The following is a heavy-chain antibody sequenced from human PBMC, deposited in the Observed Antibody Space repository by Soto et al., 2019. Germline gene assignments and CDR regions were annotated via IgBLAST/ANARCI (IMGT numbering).Heavy chain of an antibody. CDR1: GFTIDDYA. CDR2: ISSNSDTI. D-gene: IGHD1-26*01. CDR3: VKDMKWGGMTTILYFDS. Sequence: EVQLVESGGGLVQPGSSLRLSCAASGFTIDDYAMHWVRQVPGKGLEWVSGISSNSDTIDYADSVKGRFTISRDNAKNSLFLQMNSLRPEDTALYYCVKDMKWGGMTTILYFDSWGQGTLVTVSS. V-gene: IGHV3-9*01. J-gene: IGHJ4*02.